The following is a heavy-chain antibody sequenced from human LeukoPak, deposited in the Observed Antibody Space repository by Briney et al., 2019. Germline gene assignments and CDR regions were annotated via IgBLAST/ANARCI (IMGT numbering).Heavy chain of an antibody. V-gene: IGHV1-69*04. Sequence: ASVTVSFTASGGTFSIYAISWVRQAPGQGLEWMGRIIPILGIANYAQKFQGRVKITADKSTSTAYMELSSLRSEDTAVYYCARVPVVAGAFDIWGQGTMVTVSS. CDR1: GGTFSIYA. CDR2: IIPILGIA. J-gene: IGHJ3*02. D-gene: IGHD2-2*01. CDR3: ARVPVVAGAFDI.